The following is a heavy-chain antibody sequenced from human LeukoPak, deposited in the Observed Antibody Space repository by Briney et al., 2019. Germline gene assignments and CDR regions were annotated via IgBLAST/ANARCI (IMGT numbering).Heavy chain of an antibody. V-gene: IGHV3-23*01. CDR2: LIGSSGAT. CDR3: AKGAYDYIEIAYFDY. Sequence: GGSLRLSCAASGFTFSNYAMNWVRQAPGKGLEWVAVLIGSSGATDYADSVKGRFTISRDNSKNTLFLQMNSLRAEDTAIYYCAKGAYDYIEIAYFDYWGQGALVTVSS. D-gene: IGHD5-12*01. J-gene: IGHJ4*02. CDR1: GFTFSNYA.